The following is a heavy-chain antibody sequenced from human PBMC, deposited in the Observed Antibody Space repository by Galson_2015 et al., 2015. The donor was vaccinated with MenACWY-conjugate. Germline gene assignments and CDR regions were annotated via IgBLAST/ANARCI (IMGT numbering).Heavy chain of an antibody. CDR2: ISGSGVNT. CDR1: GFTFSISS. V-gene: IGHV3-23*01. Sequence: SPRLSCAASGFTFSISSMYWVRQAPGKGLEWVSSISGSGVNTFYTASVKGRFTISRDNSNNTLYLGMNSLTAEDTGVYYCGRDGPLTLSGSSRLRYYGLVVWGQATPVTVFS. J-gene: IGHJ6*02. CDR3: GRDGPLTLSGSSRLRYYGLVV. D-gene: IGHD1-26*01.